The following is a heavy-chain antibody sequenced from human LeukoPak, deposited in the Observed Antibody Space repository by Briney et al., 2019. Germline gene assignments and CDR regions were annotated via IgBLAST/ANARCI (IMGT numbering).Heavy chain of an antibody. CDR1: GGSFSGYY. CDR3: ARGWGVVPAAYNY. J-gene: IGHJ4*02. CDR2: INHSGST. Sequence: PSETLSVTCAVYGGSFSGYYWSWIRQPPGKGLEWIGEINHSGSTNYNPSLKSRVTISVDTSKNQFSLKLSSVTAADTAVYYCARGWGVVPAAYNYWGQGTLVTVSS. V-gene: IGHV4-34*01. D-gene: IGHD2-2*01.